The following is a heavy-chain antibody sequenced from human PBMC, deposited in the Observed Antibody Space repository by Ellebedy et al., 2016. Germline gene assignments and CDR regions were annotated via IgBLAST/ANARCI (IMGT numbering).Heavy chain of an antibody. D-gene: IGHD1-7*01. Sequence: GESLKISCAASGFTFSSYGMHWVRQAPGKGLEWVAVIWYDGSNKYYADSVKGRFTISRDNSKNTLYLQMNSLRAEDTAVYYCARENWNYPPAPQPADYWGQGTLVTVSS. CDR1: GFTFSSYG. V-gene: IGHV3-33*08. CDR2: IWYDGSNK. CDR3: ARENWNYPPAPQPADY. J-gene: IGHJ4*02.